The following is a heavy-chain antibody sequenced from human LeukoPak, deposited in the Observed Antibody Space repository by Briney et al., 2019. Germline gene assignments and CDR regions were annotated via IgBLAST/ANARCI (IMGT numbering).Heavy chain of an antibody. Sequence: SGPTLVKPTQTLTLTCTFSGFSLSTSGVGVGWIRQPPGKALEWLALIYWDDDKRYSPSLKSRLTITKDTSKNQVVLTMTNMDPVDTATYYCAHSENFDWLFGSTPGAFDIWGQGTMVTVSS. D-gene: IGHD3-9*01. J-gene: IGHJ3*02. CDR3: AHSENFDWLFGSTPGAFDI. V-gene: IGHV2-5*02. CDR2: IYWDDDK. CDR1: GFSLSTSGVG.